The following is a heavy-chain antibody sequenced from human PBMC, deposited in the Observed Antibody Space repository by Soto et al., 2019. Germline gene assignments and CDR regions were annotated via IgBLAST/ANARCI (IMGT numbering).Heavy chain of an antibody. CDR1: GFTFSSYS. Sequence: PGGSLRLSCAASGFTFSSYSMNWVRQAPGKGLEWVSSISVTSSYIYYADSVKGRFTISRDNAKSSLYLQMNSLRAEDTAVYYCARDKSSGWPSRWFDPWGQGTLVTVSS. CDR3: ARDKSSGWPSRWFDP. J-gene: IGHJ5*02. CDR2: ISVTSSYI. D-gene: IGHD6-19*01. V-gene: IGHV3-21*01.